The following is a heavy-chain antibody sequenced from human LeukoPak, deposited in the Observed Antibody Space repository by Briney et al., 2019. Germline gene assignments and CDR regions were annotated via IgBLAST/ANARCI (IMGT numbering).Heavy chain of an antibody. D-gene: IGHD1-26*01. CDR1: GFRFSDYD. V-gene: IGHV3-23*01. Sequence: GGSLRLSCAASGFRFSDYDVSWVRQAPGKGLDWVSAIRRRARGDSAHYADPVKGRFTISRDDSKNTVSLQLSSLRADDTAVYYCVRLPWETRGYWGQGTLVTVSS. CDR2: IRRRARGDSA. J-gene: IGHJ4*02. CDR3: VRLPWETRGY.